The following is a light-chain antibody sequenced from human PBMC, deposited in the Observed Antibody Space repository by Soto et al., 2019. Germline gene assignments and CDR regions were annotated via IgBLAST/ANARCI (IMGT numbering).Light chain of an antibody. CDR1: QSVGSN. J-gene: IGKJ4*01. Sequence: EIVMKQSPDTLSVSPGERATLSCRASQSVGSNLAWYQQKPGQAPRLLIYGASTRATGISARFSGSGSGTEFTLTISSLQSEDFAVYYCQQYNSWVTFGGGTKVDIK. V-gene: IGKV3D-15*01. CDR3: QQYNSWVT. CDR2: GAS.